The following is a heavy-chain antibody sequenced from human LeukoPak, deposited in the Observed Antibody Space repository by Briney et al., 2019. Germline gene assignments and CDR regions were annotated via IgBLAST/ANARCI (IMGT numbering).Heavy chain of an antibody. V-gene: IGHV3-48*03. Sequence: GGSLRLSCAASGFTFSSYEMNWVRQAPGKGLEWVSYISSSGSTIYYADPVKGRFTISRDNAKDSLYLQMTSLRAEDTAVYYCASLSPAVAGYFDYWGQGTLVTVSS. J-gene: IGHJ4*02. CDR2: ISSSGSTI. D-gene: IGHD6-19*01. CDR3: ASLSPAVAGYFDY. CDR1: GFTFSSYE.